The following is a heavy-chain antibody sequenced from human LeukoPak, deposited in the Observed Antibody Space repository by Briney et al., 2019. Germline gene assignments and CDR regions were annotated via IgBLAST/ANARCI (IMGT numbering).Heavy chain of an antibody. CDR2: TGGSGGLI. V-gene: IGHV3-23*01. CDR3: AKGASETGLFDS. CDR1: GFTFSNFG. D-gene: IGHD1-1*01. Sequence: PGGSLRLSCAASGFTFSNFGMSWVRQAPGKGLEWVSTGGSGGLIKYADSVKGRFTISRDNSKHTLSLQINSLRAEDTAVYFCAKGASETGLFDSWGQGTLVTVSS. J-gene: IGHJ4*02.